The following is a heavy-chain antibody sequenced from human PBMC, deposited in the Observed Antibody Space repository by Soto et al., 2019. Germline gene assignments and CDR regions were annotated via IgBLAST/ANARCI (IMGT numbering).Heavy chain of an antibody. CDR1: GGTFSSYA. Sequence: SVKVSCKASGGTFSSYAISWVRQAPGQGLEWMGGIIPIFGTANYAQKFQGRVTITADKSTSTAYMELSSLRSEDTAVYYCAARPRYYYGMDVWGQGTTVTVSS. V-gene: IGHV1-69*06. J-gene: IGHJ6*02. CDR3: AARPRYYYGMDV. CDR2: IIPIFGTA. D-gene: IGHD1-1*01.